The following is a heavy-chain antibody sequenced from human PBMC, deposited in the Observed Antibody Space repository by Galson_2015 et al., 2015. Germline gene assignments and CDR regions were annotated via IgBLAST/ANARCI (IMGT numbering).Heavy chain of an antibody. CDR1: GYTFTSYA. D-gene: IGHD1-1*01. CDR3: ARGTIPLYYYGMDV. J-gene: IGHJ6*02. V-gene: IGHV1-3*01. CDR2: INAGNGNT. Sequence: SVKVSCKASGYTFTSYAMHWVRQAPGQRLEWMGWINAGNGNTKYSQKFQGRVTITRDTSASTAYMELSSLRSEDTAVYYCARGTIPLYYYGMDVWGQGTTVTVSS.